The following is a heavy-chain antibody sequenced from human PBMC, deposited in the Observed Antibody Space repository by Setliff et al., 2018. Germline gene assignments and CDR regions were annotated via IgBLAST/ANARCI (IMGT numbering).Heavy chain of an antibody. CDR1: GASISSGNDF. Sequence: PSETPSLTCSVSGASISSGNDFWNWIRQPAGKGLEWIGNIYTNGGTDYSPSLRSRVTISLGTSKNQFSLQLTSVTAADTATYYCARSDDNFQYPDYWGQGTLVTVSS. CDR2: IYTNGGT. D-gene: IGHD1-1*01. V-gene: IGHV4-61*09. CDR3: ARSDDNFQYPDY. J-gene: IGHJ4*01.